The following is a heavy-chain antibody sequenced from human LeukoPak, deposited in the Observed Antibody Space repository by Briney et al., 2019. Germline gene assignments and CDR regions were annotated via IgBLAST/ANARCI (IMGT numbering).Heavy chain of an antibody. D-gene: IGHD5-12*01. Sequence: GGSLRLSCAASGFTFSSYSMNWVRQAPGKGLEWVSSISSSSSYIYYADSVKGRFTISRDNAKNSLYLQMNSLRAEDTAVYYCARGYIVATPNDYWGQGTLVTVSS. J-gene: IGHJ4*02. CDR3: ARGYIVATPNDY. CDR1: GFTFSSYS. V-gene: IGHV3-21*01. CDR2: ISSSSSYI.